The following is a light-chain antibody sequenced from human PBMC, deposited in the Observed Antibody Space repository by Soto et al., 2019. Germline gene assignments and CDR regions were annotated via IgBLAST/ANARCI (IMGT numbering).Light chain of an antibody. J-gene: IGKJ1*01. V-gene: IGKV3-20*01. CDR1: QSVNFY. Sequence: EIVVTQSPGTLSLSPGERSTLSCRASQSVNFYLAWYQQKPGQAPRLLISDASSRATDVPDRFSGSGSGTDFTLTITRLEPEDFAVYYCQQYGDSPVTLGQGTTGDIK. CDR3: QQYGDSPVT. CDR2: DAS.